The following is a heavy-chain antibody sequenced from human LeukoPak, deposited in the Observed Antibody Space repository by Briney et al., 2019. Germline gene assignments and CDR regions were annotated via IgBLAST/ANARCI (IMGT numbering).Heavy chain of an antibody. J-gene: IGHJ4*02. CDR1: GGSIRNSSFY. CDR3: ARVTRRDTAMDNTGESDY. D-gene: IGHD5-18*01. CDR2: INHSGST. Sequence: SETLSLTCAVSGGSIRNSSFYWGWFRQPPGKGLEWIGEINHSGSTNYNPSLKSRVTISVDTSKNQFSLKLSSVTAADTAVYYCARVTRRDTAMDNTGESDYWGQGTLVTVSS. V-gene: IGHV4-39*07.